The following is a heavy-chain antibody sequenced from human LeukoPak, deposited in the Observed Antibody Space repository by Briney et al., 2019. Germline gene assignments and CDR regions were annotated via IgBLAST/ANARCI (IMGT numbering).Heavy chain of an antibody. CDR2: ISSSGYPI. J-gene: IGHJ4*02. D-gene: IGHD3-10*01. Sequence: GGSLRLSCAASGFTFSSYEMNWVRQAPGKGLEWVSYISSSGYPIYYADSVKGRFTISRDNAKDSLYLQMNSLRAEDTAVYYCARGSLRLRAYYFDYWGQGTLVTVSS. V-gene: IGHV3-48*03. CDR1: GFTFSSYE. CDR3: ARGSLRLRAYYFDY.